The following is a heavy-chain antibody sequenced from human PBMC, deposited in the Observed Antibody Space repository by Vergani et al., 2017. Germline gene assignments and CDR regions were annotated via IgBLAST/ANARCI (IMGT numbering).Heavy chain of an antibody. CDR1: GGSISSYY. CDR2: IYYSGST. V-gene: IGHV4-59*01. CDR3: ARSPGYSSGQYFDY. D-gene: IGHD6-19*01. J-gene: IGHJ4*02. Sequence: QVQLQESGPGLVKPSETLSLTCTVSGGSISSYYWSWIRQPPGKGLEWIGYIYYSGSTNYNPSLKSRVTISVDTSKNQFSLKLSSVTAADTAVYYCARSPGYSSGQYFDYWGQGTLVTVSS.